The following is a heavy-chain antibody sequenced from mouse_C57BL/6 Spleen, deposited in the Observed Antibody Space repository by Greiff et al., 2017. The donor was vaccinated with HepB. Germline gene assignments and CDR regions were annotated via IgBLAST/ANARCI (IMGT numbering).Heavy chain of an antibody. CDR3: ARRVYDYDGEVDY. CDR1: GYTFTSYT. D-gene: IGHD2-4*01. CDR2: INPSSGYT. J-gene: IGHJ2*01. Sequence: VQLQQSGAELARPGASVKMSCKASGYTFTSYTMHWVKQRPGHGLEWIGYINPSSGYTKYNQKFKDKATLTADKSSSTAYMQLSSLTSEDSAVYYCARRVYDYDGEVDYWGQGTTLTVSS. V-gene: IGHV1-4*01.